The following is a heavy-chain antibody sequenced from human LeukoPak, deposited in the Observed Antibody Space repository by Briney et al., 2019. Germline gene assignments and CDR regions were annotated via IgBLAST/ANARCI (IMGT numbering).Heavy chain of an antibody. D-gene: IGHD4-23*01. CDR1: GFTFSSYS. CDR2: ISSSSSYI. J-gene: IGHJ4*02. V-gene: IGHV3-21*01. CDR3: ARDHDYGGNPIDY. Sequence: GGSLRLSCAASGFTFSSYSMNWVRQAPGKGLEWVSSISSSSSYIYYADSVKGGFTISRDNAKNSLYLQMNSLRAEDTAVYYCARDHDYGGNPIDYWGQGTLVTVSS.